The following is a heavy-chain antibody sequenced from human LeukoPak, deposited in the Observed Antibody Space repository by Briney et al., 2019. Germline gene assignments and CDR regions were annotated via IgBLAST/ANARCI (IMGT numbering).Heavy chain of an antibody. J-gene: IGHJ3*02. CDR1: GGSISSYY. CDR2: IYYSGST. CDR3: ARDYSSYYDYAFDI. D-gene: IGHD1-26*01. Sequence: PSETLSLTCTVSGGSISSYYWSWIRQPPGKGLEWIGYIYYSGSTNYNPSLKSRVTISVDTSKNQFSLNLSSVTAADTAVYYCARDYSSYYDYAFDIWGQGTMVTVSS. V-gene: IGHV4-59*01.